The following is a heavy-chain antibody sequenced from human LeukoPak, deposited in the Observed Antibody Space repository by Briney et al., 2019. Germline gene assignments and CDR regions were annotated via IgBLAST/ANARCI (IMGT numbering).Heavy chain of an antibody. J-gene: IGHJ6*02. D-gene: IGHD2-15*01. CDR2: IYHSGSN. CDR3: ARVGYCSGGSCYSGSYYYCGMDV. Sequence: SETLSLTCTVSGVSVSSYYWSWIRQPPGKGPEWIGYIYHSGSNNYNPSLKSRVTMSVDTSKNQFSLKLSSVTAADTAVYYCARVGYCSGGSCYSGSYYYCGMDVWGQGTTVTVSS. CDR1: GVSVSSYY. V-gene: IGHV4-59*02.